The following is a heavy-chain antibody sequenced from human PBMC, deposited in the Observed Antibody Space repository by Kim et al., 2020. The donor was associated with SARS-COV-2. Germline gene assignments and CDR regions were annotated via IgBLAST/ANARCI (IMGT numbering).Heavy chain of an antibody. CDR3: ASFYDSSGNYYGGYYYYYGMDV. Sequence: GGSLRLSCAASGFTFSSYSMNWVRQAPGKGLEWVSSISSSSSYIYYADSVKGRFTISRDNAKNSLYLQMNSLRAEDTAVYYCASFYDSSGNYYGGYYYYYGMDVWGQGTTVTVSS. CDR1: GFTFSSYS. V-gene: IGHV3-21*01. CDR2: ISSSSSYI. J-gene: IGHJ6*02. D-gene: IGHD3-22*01.